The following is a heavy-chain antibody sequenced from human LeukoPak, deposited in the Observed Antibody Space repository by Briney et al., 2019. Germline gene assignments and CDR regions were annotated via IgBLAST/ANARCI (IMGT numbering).Heavy chain of an antibody. D-gene: IGHD3-10*01. Sequence: GSLRLSCAASGFTFSNFSINWVRQASGKGLGGISYISSSGSTIYYADSVKGRFTISRDNAKNSLYLQMNSLRAEDTAVYYCARDLWAVTIDYWGRGTLVTVSS. CDR3: ARDLWAVTIDY. J-gene: IGHJ4*02. CDR2: ISSSGSTI. V-gene: IGHV3-48*04. CDR1: GFTFSNFS.